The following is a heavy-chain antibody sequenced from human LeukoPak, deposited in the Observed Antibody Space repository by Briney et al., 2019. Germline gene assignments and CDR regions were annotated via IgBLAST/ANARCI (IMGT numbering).Heavy chain of an antibody. CDR1: GYTFTGYY. CDR3: ARDDSSYLDY. CDR2: INPNSGAT. D-gene: IGHD3-22*01. J-gene: IGHJ4*02. V-gene: IGHV1-2*02. Sequence: ASVKVSCKASGYTFTGYYIHWVRQAPGQGLEWIGWINPNSGATSYAQNFQGRVTMTRDTSISTVYMELSGLRFDDTAVFYCARDDSSYLDYWGQGTLVIVSS.